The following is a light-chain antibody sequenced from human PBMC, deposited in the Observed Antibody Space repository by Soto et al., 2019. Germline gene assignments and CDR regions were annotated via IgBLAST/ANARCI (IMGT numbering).Light chain of an antibody. CDR2: DTS. Sequence: EVVMTQSPGTLSVSPGEGGTLSCRANQGIGDTLAWYQHKPGQTPRLLIYDTSTRATGTPARFRGSGSGTDFTLTISSLEPEDFAVYYCQQRSNWLWTFGQGTKVDIK. CDR1: QGIGDT. CDR3: QQRSNWLWT. V-gene: IGKV3D-11*01. J-gene: IGKJ1*01.